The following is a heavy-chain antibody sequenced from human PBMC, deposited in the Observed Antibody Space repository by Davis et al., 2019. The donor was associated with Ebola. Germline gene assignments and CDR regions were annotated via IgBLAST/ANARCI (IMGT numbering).Heavy chain of an antibody. V-gene: IGHV1-3*01. Sequence: ASVKVSCKASGYTFTSYAMHWVRQAPGQRLEWMGWINAGNGNTKYSQKFQRRVTITRDTSASTAYMELSRLRSDDTAVYYCARGGYCTNGVCYISWFDPWGQGTLVTVSS. CDR2: INAGNGNT. J-gene: IGHJ5*02. CDR3: ARGGYCTNGVCYISWFDP. CDR1: GYTFTSYA. D-gene: IGHD2-8*01.